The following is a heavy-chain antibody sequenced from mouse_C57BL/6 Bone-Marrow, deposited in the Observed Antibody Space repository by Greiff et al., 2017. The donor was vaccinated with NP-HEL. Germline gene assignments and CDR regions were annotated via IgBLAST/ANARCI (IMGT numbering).Heavy chain of an antibody. CDR2: ISDGGSYT. J-gene: IGHJ2*01. D-gene: IGHD1-1*01. CDR3: ARDALTTVVALDY. CDR1: GFTFSSYA. V-gene: IGHV5-4*01. Sequence: EVKLVESGGGLVKPGGSLKLSCAASGFTFSSYAMSWVRQTPEKRLEWVATISDGGSYTYYPDNVKGRFTISRDNAKNNLYLQMSHLKSEDTAMYYCARDALTTVVALDYWGQGTTLTVSS.